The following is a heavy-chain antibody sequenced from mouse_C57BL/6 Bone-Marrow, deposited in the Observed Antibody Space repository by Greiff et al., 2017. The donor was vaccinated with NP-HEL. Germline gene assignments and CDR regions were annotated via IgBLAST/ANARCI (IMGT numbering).Heavy chain of an antibody. Sequence: EVHLVESGGGLVKPGGSLKLSCAASGFTFSSYAMSWVRQTPEKRLEWVATISDGGSYTYYPDNVKGRFTISRDNAKNNLYLQMSHLKSEDTAMYYCARDATTVVAEDWYFDVWGTGTTVTVSS. D-gene: IGHD1-1*01. V-gene: IGHV5-4*01. J-gene: IGHJ1*03. CDR1: GFTFSSYA. CDR3: ARDATTVVAEDWYFDV. CDR2: ISDGGSYT.